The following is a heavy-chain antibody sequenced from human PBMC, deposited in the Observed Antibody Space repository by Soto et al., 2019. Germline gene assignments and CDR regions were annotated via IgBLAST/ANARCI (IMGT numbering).Heavy chain of an antibody. Sequence: QVQLVESGGGVVQPGRSLRLSCAASGFTFSPYTMHWVRPAQGKGLEWVAAILFDGSNENYADSVKGRFTISRDNSKXXXXXXXXXXXXXXXXXXXXXXXXXXXXXXXXXXHFDLWGRGTLVTVSS. CDR3: XXXXXXXXXXXXXXHFDL. CDR2: ILFDGSNE. V-gene: IGHV3-33*01. CDR1: GFTFSPYT. J-gene: IGHJ2*01.